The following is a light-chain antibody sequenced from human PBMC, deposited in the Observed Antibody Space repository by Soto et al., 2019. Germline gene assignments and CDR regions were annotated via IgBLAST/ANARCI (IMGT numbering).Light chain of an antibody. J-gene: IGKJ5*01. Sequence: ETVLTQSPGTLSLSPGERATLSCRASQTVSDNNLAWYQQTPGQAPRLLIYGASTRATGIPDRFSGSGSGTDFSLTISRLEPEDFAVYYCQQYGSSVTFGQGTRLEIK. V-gene: IGKV3-20*01. CDR1: QTVSDNN. CDR3: QQYGSSVT. CDR2: GAS.